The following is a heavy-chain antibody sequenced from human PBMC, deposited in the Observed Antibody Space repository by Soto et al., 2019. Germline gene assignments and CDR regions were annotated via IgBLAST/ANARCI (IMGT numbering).Heavy chain of an antibody. J-gene: IGHJ3*02. V-gene: IGHV1-69*06. CDR3: AGSETAEHRVFDT. CDR1: GGTFSSSA. D-gene: IGHD2-15*01. CDR2: IIPTFGTA. Sequence: QVQLVQSGAEMREPGSSVKVSCKASGGTFSSSAINWLRQAPGQGPEWMGGIIPTFGTANYIEKFRGRVTITANTSRSTANMEVSSLTPEAPPRYFWAGSETAEHRVFDTWGQGTMSPSLQ.